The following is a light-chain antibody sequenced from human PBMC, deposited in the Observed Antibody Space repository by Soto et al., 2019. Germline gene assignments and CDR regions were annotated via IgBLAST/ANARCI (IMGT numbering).Light chain of an antibody. J-gene: IGLJ2*01. Sequence: QSVLTQPPSVSGAPGQRVTISCTGSSSNIGAGYDVHWYQQLPGTAPKLLMYGNNIRPSGVPDRFSDSKSGTSASLAITGLQAEDEAAYFCQSYDSSLRGLVFGGGTKLTGL. CDR2: GNN. CDR3: QSYDSSLRGLV. CDR1: SSNIGAGYD. V-gene: IGLV1-40*01.